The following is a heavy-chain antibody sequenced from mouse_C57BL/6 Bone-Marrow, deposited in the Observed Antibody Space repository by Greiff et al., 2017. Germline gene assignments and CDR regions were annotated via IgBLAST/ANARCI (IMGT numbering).Heavy chain of an antibody. D-gene: IGHD2-4*01. V-gene: IGHV5-6*01. J-gene: IGHJ4*01. CDR2: ISSGGSYT. CDR3: ARHVGLRGDY. CDR1: GFTFSSYG. Sequence: EVQRVESGGDLVKPGGSLKLSCAASGFTFSSYGMSWVRQTPDKRLEWVATISSGGSYTYYPDSVKGRFTISRDNAKNTLYLRMSSLKSEDTAMYYGARHVGLRGDYWGQGTSVTVSS.